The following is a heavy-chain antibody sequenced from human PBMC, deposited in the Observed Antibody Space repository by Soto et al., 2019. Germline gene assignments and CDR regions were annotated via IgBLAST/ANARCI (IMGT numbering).Heavy chain of an antibody. CDR1: GFTFSSYA. D-gene: IGHD2-15*01. Sequence: EVQLLESGGGLVQPGGSLRLSCAASGFTFSSYAMSWVRQAPGKGLEWVSAISGSGGNTYYADSVKGRFTISRDNSKTTLYLQMNSLRAEDTAVYYCTKDRRLGGGSIADYWGQGTLVTVSS. V-gene: IGHV3-23*01. CDR2: ISGSGGNT. CDR3: TKDRRLGGGSIADY. J-gene: IGHJ4*02.